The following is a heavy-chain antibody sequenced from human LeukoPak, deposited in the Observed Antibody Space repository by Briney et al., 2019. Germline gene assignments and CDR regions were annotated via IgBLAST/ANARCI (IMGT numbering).Heavy chain of an antibody. J-gene: IGHJ5*02. CDR3: ARDRDIAVAGPSNWFDP. Sequence: SQTLSLTCATSGDSVSSNSAAWNWIRQSPSRGLEWLGRTYYRSKWYNDYAVSVKSRITINPDTSKNQFSLQLNSVTPEDTAVYYCARDRDIAVAGPSNWFDPWGQGTLVTVSS. CDR1: GDSVSSNSAA. V-gene: IGHV6-1*01. D-gene: IGHD6-19*01. CDR2: TYYRSKWYN.